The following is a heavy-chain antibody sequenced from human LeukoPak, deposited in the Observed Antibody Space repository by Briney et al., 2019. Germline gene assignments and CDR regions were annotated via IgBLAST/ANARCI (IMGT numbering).Heavy chain of an antibody. CDR1: GFTFSSYA. CDR2: ISGSGGST. D-gene: IGHD7-27*01. CDR3: AKDGGLWVSAHWGDS. Sequence: GGSLRLSCAASGFTFSSYAMSWVRQAPGKGLEWVSAISGSGGSTYYADSVKGRSTISRDNSKNTLYLQMNSLRAEDTAVYYCAKDGGLWVSAHWGDSWGRGTLVTVSS. J-gene: IGHJ4*02. V-gene: IGHV3-23*01.